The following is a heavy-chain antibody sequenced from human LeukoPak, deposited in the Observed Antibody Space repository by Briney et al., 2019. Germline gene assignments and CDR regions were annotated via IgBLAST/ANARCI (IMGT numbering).Heavy chain of an antibody. CDR3: AAEDQWQLDGNYYYYGMDV. J-gene: IGHJ6*02. V-gene: IGHV1-69*13. Sequence: ASVKVSCKASGGTFSSYAISWVRQAPGQGLEWMGGIIPIFGTANYAQKFQGRVTITADESTSTAYMELSSLRSEDTAVYYCAAEDQWQLDGNYYYYGMDVWGQGTTVTVSS. CDR2: IIPIFGTA. D-gene: IGHD6-6*01. CDR1: GGTFSSYA.